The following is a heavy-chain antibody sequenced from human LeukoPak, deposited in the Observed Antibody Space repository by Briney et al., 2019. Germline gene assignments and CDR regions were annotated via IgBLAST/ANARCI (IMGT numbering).Heavy chain of an antibody. Sequence: GGSLRLACAASGFTFSDYYMTWIRQAPEKGLEWISHITIGVGATYYADSVKGRFTISRDNAKKSLYLQMNSLRAEDTAIYYCARGHYEMDVWGQGTTVTVSS. CDR3: ARGHYEMDV. V-gene: IGHV3-11*01. J-gene: IGHJ6*02. CDR1: GFTFSDYY. CDR2: ITIGVGAT.